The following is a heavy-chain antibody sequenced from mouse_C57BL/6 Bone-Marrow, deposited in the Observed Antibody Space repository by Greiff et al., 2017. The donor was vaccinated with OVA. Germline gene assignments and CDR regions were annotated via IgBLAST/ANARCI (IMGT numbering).Heavy chain of an antibody. V-gene: IGHV5-2*01. CDR2: INSDGGST. Sequence: EVHLVESGGGLVQPGESLKLSCESNEYAFPSHDMSWVRKTPEKSLELVAAINSDGGSTYYPDTMESRFIISRDKTKKTLYLQMSSLRSEDTSSYYCARVYYGSFWYFDVWGTGTTVTVSS. CDR1: EYAFPSHD. CDR3: ARVYYGSFWYFDV. D-gene: IGHD2-2*01. J-gene: IGHJ1*03.